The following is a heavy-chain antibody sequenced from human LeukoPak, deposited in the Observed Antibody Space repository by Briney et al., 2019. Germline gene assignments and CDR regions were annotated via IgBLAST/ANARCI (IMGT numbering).Heavy chain of an antibody. CDR1: GFTFSSYT. CDR3: VGGDYYYYYAMDV. D-gene: IGHD4-17*01. J-gene: IGHJ6*02. Sequence: PGGSLRLSCAASGFTFSSYTMHWVRQAPGKGLEWVAVISYDESNKYYADSVKGRFTISRDNSKNTLYLQMNSLRAEDTAVYYCVGGDYYYYYAMDVWGQGTTVTVSS. CDR2: ISYDESNK. V-gene: IGHV3-30-3*01.